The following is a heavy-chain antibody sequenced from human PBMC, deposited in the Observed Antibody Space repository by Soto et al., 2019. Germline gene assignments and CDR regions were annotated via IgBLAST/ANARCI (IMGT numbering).Heavy chain of an antibody. D-gene: IGHD2-2*01. CDR3: VLPSGGCGSASCYAGLFDY. CDR2: ISDSGGST. Sequence: SGGSLRLSCAASGFTFSSRAMGWVRQAPGKGPEWVSGISDSGGSTYHADSVKGRFTISRDNSKNTLYLQMNSLRAEDTAVYYCVLPSGGCGSASCYAGLFDYWCQGA. V-gene: IGHV3-23*01. CDR1: GFTFSSRA. J-gene: IGHJ4*02.